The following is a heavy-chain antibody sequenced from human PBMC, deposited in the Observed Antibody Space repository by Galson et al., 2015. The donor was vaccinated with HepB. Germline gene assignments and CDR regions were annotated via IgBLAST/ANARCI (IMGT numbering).Heavy chain of an antibody. J-gene: IGHJ4*02. V-gene: IGHV1-69*06. Sequence: SVKVSCKASGGTFSKYAVTWVRQAPGQGLKWMGGIIPLFDTTYYAQEFQGRVTMTAHILTNTAYMELSSLRSEDTAIYYCAVDYYDRTGYDQPVGQWGQGTQVTVSS. CDR3: AVDYYDRTGYDQPVGQ. CDR1: GGTFSKYA. CDR2: IIPLFDTT. D-gene: IGHD3-22*01.